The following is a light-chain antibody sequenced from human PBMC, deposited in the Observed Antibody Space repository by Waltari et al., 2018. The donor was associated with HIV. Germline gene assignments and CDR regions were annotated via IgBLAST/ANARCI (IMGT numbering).Light chain of an antibody. CDR1: TSTIGNNY. Sequence: QSILTQQPSASAATGQNIIISCYGSTSTIGNNYVSWYQHLPGTAPKVLIYDNYKRPSGIPDRFSGSKSGTSATLAITGLQTGDEADYYCATWDSSLSAVVFGGGTKVTVL. CDR3: ATWDSSLSAVV. CDR2: DNY. V-gene: IGLV1-51*01. J-gene: IGLJ2*01.